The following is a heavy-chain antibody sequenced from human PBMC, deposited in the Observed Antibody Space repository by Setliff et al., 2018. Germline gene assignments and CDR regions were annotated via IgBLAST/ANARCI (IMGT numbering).Heavy chain of an antibody. CDR2: IVVGSGNT. D-gene: IGHD6-13*01. CDR3: ARLDGAAAGELDY. J-gene: IGHJ4*02. CDR1: GFTFTSSA. V-gene: IGHV1-58*01. Sequence: SVKVSCKASGFTFTSSAVQWVRQARGQRLEWIGWIVVGSGNTNYAQKFQERVTITRDMSTSTAYMELSSLRSEDMAVYYCARLDGAAAGELDYWGQGTLVTVSS.